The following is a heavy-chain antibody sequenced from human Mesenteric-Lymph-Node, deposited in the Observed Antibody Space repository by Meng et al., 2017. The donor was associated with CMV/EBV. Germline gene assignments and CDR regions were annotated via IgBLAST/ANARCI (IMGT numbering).Heavy chain of an antibody. J-gene: IGHJ6*02. V-gene: IGHV4-59*01. D-gene: IGHD2-2*01. CDR1: GGSISSYY. Sequence: SETLSLTCTVSGGSISSYYWSWIRQAPGKGLECIAYMYYSGSPNYNPSLKSRVTISVDTTKNQFSLKLSSVTAADTAVYYCARWPSAAVSYGMDVWGQGTTVTVSS. CDR2: MYYSGSP. CDR3: ARWPSAAVSYGMDV.